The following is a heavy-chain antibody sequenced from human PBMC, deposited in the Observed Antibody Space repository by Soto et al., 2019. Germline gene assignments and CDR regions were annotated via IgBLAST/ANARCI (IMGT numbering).Heavy chain of an antibody. V-gene: IGHV1-2*02. J-gene: IGHJ1*01. CDR2: INPNSGGT. Sequence: ASVKVSCKASGYTFTGYYMHWVRQAPGQGLEWMGWINPNSGGTNYAQKFQGRVTMTRDTSISTAYMELSRLRSDDTAVYYCASPTPIIAAFNAEHFQHWGQGTLVTVSS. CDR1: GYTFTGYY. D-gene: IGHD6-6*01. CDR3: ASPTPIIAAFNAEHFQH.